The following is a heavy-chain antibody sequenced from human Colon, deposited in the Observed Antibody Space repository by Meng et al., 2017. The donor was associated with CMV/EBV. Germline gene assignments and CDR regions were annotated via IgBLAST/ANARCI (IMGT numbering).Heavy chain of an antibody. D-gene: IGHD1-1*01. CDR2: ISRDSSSI. Sequence: GGSLKISCAASGFTFSRYSMDWLRQAPGKGLEWVSSISRDSSSIYYSNSVRGRFTISRDDAENSLYLQMNSLRAEDTAFYYCARDRLEGDYSGPGFWGQGTLVTVSS. J-gene: IGHJ4*02. CDR1: GFTFSRYS. CDR3: ARDRLEGDYSGPGF. V-gene: IGHV3-21*01.